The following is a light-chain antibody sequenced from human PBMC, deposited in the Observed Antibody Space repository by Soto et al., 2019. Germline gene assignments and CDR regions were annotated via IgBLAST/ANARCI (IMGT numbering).Light chain of an antibody. CDR1: QDIGKF. J-gene: IGKJ3*01. CDR2: DGS. V-gene: IGKV1-33*01. Sequence: DVQMTQSPSSLSASVGDRITITCQASQDIGKFLNWYQQKPGKAPKMLIYDGSNLETGVPGRFSGGGSGTHFTFTISSLQPEDIGTYYCQQYDNVVFTFGPGTKVDLK. CDR3: QQYDNVVFT.